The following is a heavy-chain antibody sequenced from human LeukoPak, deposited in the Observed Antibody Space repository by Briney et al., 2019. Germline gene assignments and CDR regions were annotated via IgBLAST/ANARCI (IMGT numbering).Heavy chain of an antibody. CDR2: INASGSST. Sequence: GASVTVSCKASGYTFTSCYMPWVRQAPGQGLEWMGIINASGSSTSYAQKFKRRVTMTGDMSTSTVYMELSSLRSEDTAVCYCARGYCTNGVCYPNWFDPWGQGTLVTVSS. V-gene: IGHV1-46*01. J-gene: IGHJ5*02. CDR1: GYTFTSCY. CDR3: ARGYCTNGVCYPNWFDP. D-gene: IGHD2-8*01.